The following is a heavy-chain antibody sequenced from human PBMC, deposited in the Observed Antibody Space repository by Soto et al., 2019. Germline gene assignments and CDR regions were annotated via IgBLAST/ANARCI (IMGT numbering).Heavy chain of an antibody. CDR2: FDPEDGET. V-gene: IGHV1-24*01. D-gene: IGHD3-10*01. Sequence: GASGKVSCKVSGYTLTELAMHWVRQAPGRGLEWMGGFDPEDGETIYAQKFQGRVTMTEDTSTDTAYMELSSLRSEDTAVYYCATARDFGVGEYVYSFDYWGQEPLVTVS. CDR3: ATARDFGVGEYVYSFDY. CDR1: GYTLTELA. J-gene: IGHJ4*02.